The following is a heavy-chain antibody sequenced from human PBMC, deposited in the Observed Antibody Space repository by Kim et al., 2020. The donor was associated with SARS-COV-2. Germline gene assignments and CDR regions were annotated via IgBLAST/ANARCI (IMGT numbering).Heavy chain of an antibody. CDR2: MYFCGST. CDR3: ARALGILGGLDYGDYM. V-gene: IGHV4-39*07. Sequence: SETLSLTCTVSGGSVSSSNYYWGWVRQPPGKGLEWIGSMYFCGSTYYSTFLKSRVTISVDTSKNQFSLKLRSVTAADTAVHSCARALGILGGLDYGDYM. J-gene: IGHJ6*03. CDR1: GGSVSSSNYY. D-gene: IGHD4-17*01.